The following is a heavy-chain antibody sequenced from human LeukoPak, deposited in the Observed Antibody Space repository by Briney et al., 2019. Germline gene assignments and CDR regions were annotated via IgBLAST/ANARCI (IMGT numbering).Heavy chain of an antibody. V-gene: IGHV4-59*01. CDR3: AREDDYYDSSGYYYVAFDI. D-gene: IGHD3-22*01. CDR1: GGPITVYH. Sequence: SDTLSLTCSVSGGPITVYHWIWIRQPPGKGLEFIGYIHYTGSTNYNSSLTSRISISTDTSKNQFSLKMTSVTAADTAVYYCAREDDYYDSSGYYYVAFDIWGQGTMVTVSS. CDR2: IHYTGST. J-gene: IGHJ3*02.